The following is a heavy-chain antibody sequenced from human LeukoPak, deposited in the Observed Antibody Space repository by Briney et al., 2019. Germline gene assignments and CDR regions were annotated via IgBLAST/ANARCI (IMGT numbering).Heavy chain of an antibody. J-gene: IGHJ4*02. CDR1: GYTFTGQY. D-gene: IGHD5-12*01. V-gene: IGHV1-2*02. CDR3: ARVYRRGYRGYGPFDFAY. Sequence: ASVKVSCKASGYTFTGQYLYWVRQAPGQGLEWMGWINPKSGGTNFAQRFRGRVTMTRDTSISTSYMELSRLRSDDTAVYYCARVYRRGYRGYGPFDFAYWGQGTLVTVSS. CDR2: INPKSGGT.